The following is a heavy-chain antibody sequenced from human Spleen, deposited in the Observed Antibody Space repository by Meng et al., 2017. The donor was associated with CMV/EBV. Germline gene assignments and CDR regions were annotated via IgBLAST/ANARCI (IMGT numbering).Heavy chain of an antibody. CDR3: ATRLQYRYYYYYGMDV. CDR1: GGSISSSSYY. D-gene: IGHD4-11*01. J-gene: IGHJ6*02. V-gene: IGHV4-39*07. CDR2: INHSGST. Sequence: SETLSLTCTVSGGSISSSSYYWGWIRQPPGKGLEWIGEINHSGSTNYNPSLKSRVTISVDTSKNQFSLKLSSVTDADTAVYYCATRLQYRYYYYYGMDVWGQGTTVTVSS.